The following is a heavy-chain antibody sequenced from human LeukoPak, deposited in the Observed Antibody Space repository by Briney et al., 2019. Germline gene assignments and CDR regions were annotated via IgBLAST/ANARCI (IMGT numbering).Heavy chain of an antibody. CDR3: ASFTIFGVVWNAFDI. D-gene: IGHD3-3*01. CDR2: IYYSGST. Sequence: SSETLSLTCTVSGGSISSYYWSWIRQPPGKGLEWIGYIYYSGSTNYNPSLKSRVTISVDTSKNQFSLKLSSVTAADTAVYYCASFTIFGVVWNAFDIWGQGTMVTVSS. J-gene: IGHJ3*02. V-gene: IGHV4-59*01. CDR1: GGSISSYY.